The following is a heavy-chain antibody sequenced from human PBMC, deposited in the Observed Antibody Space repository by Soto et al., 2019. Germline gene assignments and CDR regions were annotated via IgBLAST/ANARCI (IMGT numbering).Heavy chain of an antibody. CDR3: ASGASRWYPYFFDS. D-gene: IGHD6-13*01. CDR1: EGTFNSYA. Sequence: QAQVVQSGAEVRKPGSSVKLSCKASEGTFNSYAIAWVRQAPGQGLEWMGGIIPYYNTLNYAQKLQDRVTSTADDSTNTVYMALSSLRSDDTAVYFCASGASRWYPYFFDSWAQGTLVTVSS. J-gene: IGHJ4*02. CDR2: IIPYYNTL. V-gene: IGHV1-69*01.